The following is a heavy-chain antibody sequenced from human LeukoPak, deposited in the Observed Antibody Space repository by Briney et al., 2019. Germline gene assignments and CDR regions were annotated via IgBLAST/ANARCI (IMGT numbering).Heavy chain of an antibody. CDR1: GYTLTESS. V-gene: IGHV1-24*01. CDR3: ATLSGYDWKKTYYFDY. J-gene: IGHJ4*02. CDR2: FDPEDGET. D-gene: IGHD5-12*01. Sequence: GASMKVSCKVSGYTLTESSMHWVRQAPGKGLEWMGGFDPEDGETIYAQKFQGGVTMTEDTSTDTAYMELSSLRSEDTAVYYCATLSGYDWKKTYYFDYWGQGTLVTVSS.